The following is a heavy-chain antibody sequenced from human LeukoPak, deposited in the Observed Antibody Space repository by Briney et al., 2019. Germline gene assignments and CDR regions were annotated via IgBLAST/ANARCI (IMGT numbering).Heavy chain of an antibody. Sequence: SETLSLTCAVYGGSFSGYYWSWIRQPPGKGLEWIGEINHSGSTNYNPSLKSRVTISVDTSKNQFSLKLSSVTAADTAVYYCSRGQEGYSYGYDFDYWGQGTLVTVSS. J-gene: IGHJ4*02. V-gene: IGHV4-34*01. CDR1: GGSFSGYY. D-gene: IGHD5-18*01. CDR2: INHSGST. CDR3: SRGQEGYSYGYDFDY.